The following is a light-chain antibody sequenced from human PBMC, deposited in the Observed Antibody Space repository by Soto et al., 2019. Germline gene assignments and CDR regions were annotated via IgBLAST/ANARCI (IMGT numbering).Light chain of an antibody. V-gene: IGLV1-44*01. CDR1: SSNIGLND. CDR3: AAWDDSLNGPV. CDR2: DTN. J-gene: IGLJ2*01. Sequence: QSVLTQPHSASGTPGQTVTMSGSGSSSNIGLNDVHWYRQLSGTAPQILSYDTNQQATGVPDRVSGYRSGTSASLAIHELQAEDEADYHCAAWDDSLNGPVFGGGTKLTVL.